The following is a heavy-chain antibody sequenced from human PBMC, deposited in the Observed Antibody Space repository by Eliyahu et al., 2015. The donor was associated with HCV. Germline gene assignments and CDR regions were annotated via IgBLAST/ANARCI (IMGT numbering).Heavy chain of an antibody. CDR3: ARHHFPGGGSGVGAFDI. CDR1: GGSISSYY. CDR2: IYYSGST. J-gene: IGHJ3*02. D-gene: IGHD2-15*01. V-gene: IGHV4-59*08. Sequence: QVQLQESGPGLVKPSETLSLXCTVSGGSISSYYWSWIRQPPGKGLEWIGYIYYSGSTNYNPSLKSRVTISVDTSKNQFSLKLSSVTAADTAVYYCARHHFPGGGSGVGAFDIWGQGTMVTVSS.